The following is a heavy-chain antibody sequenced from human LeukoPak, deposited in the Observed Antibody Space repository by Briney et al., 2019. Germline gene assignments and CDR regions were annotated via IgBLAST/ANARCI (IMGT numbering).Heavy chain of an antibody. D-gene: IGHD2-15*01. CDR1: KFTVYGNS. CDR2: TSGSGGST. CDR3: AKNGGSQCYSHLDS. Sequence: GATLIISNVTPKFTVYGNSMGRVGHGPGKNLKWVSGTSGSGGSTYYAGSVKGRFTISRDNSKNTLYLQMNSLRVEDTAVYYCAKNGGSQCYSHLDSWGQGTLVTVSS. J-gene: IGHJ4*02. V-gene: IGHV3-23*01.